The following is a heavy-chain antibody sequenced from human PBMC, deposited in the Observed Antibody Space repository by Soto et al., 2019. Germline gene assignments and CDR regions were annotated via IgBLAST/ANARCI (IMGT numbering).Heavy chain of an antibody. CDR3: ARQIYDSDTGPNFQYYFDA. Sequence: GESLKISCKGSGYSFAGYWITWVRQKPGKGLEWMGRIDPSDSQTYYSPSFRGHVTISATKSITTVFLQWSSLRASDTAMYYCARQIYDSDTGPNFQYYFDAWGQGTPVTVAS. CDR1: GYSFAGYW. CDR2: IDPSDSQT. J-gene: IGHJ4*02. V-gene: IGHV5-10-1*01. D-gene: IGHD3-22*01.